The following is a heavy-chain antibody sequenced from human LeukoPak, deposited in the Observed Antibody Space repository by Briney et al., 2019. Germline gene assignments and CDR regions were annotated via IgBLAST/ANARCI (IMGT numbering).Heavy chain of an antibody. D-gene: IGHD1-1*01. CDR2: INSGSTYT. V-gene: IGHV3-21*01. Sequence: GGSLRLSCAASGFTFSSYSMNWVRQAPGKGLEWVSSINSGSTYTYYTESVKGRFTVSRDNAKNSLFLQMNSLRAEATAIYYCARSLTTLTYEGYWGQGTLVTVSS. CDR1: GFTFSSYS. J-gene: IGHJ4*02. CDR3: ARSLTTLTYEGY.